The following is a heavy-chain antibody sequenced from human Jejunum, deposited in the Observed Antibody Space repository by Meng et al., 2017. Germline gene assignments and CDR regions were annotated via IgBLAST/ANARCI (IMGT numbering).Heavy chain of an antibody. V-gene: IGHV2-5*01. J-gene: IGHJ4*02. CDR1: GFSFTARREG. Sequence: QIALEESGPALVKPRQTLTLTCTFSGFSFTARREGVGWIRQPPGKALEWLALIYWNDDKRHSPSLQSRLTITKDTSKNQVILKMTDMDPLDTATYYCAHTDQRWDHGQYAYDKWGQGSLVTVSS. CDR2: IYWNDDK. CDR3: AHTDQRWDHGQYAYDK. D-gene: IGHD4/OR15-4a*01.